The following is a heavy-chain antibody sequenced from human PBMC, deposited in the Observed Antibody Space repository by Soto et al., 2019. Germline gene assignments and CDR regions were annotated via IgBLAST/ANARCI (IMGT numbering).Heavy chain of an antibody. CDR1: GASLMIENHY. J-gene: IGHJ4*02. V-gene: IGHV4-31*03. CDR2: IYQTGTT. D-gene: IGHD3-10*01. Sequence: QVQLHESGPGLLRPSQTLSLTCTVSGASLMIENHYYTWIRQQPGTGLEWIGYIYQTGTTFYNPSLKSRVKLSVDTSKNHFTLNLTSVTPADTAVFYCARVSGEGSYYRDWGQGILVTVSS. CDR3: ARVSGEGSYYRD.